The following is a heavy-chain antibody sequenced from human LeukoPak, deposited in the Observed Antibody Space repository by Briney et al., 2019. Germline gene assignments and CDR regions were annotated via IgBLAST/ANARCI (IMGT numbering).Heavy chain of an antibody. CDR3: ARTHYSNPLGYGMDV. CDR2: IIPIFGTA. J-gene: IGHJ6*02. Sequence: SVKVSCKASGGTFSSYAISWVRQAPGQGLEWMGGIIPIFGTANYAQKFQGRVTITADESTSTAYMELSSLRSEDTAVYYCARTHYSNPLGYGMDVWGQGTTVTVSS. V-gene: IGHV1-69*13. D-gene: IGHD4-11*01. CDR1: GGTFSSYA.